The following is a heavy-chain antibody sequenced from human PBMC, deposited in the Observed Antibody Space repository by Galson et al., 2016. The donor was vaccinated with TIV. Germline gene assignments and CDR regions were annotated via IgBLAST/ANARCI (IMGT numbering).Heavy chain of an antibody. D-gene: IGHD3-3*01. CDR3: AREPTVFGVLSDLDS. J-gene: IGHJ4*02. Sequence: SLRLSCAASGFTFGTYTMNWVRLTPGKGLEWVAPISGNSRYIYYTDSLMGRFTISRDNSKNLLSLHMNSLGVEDTAIYYCAREPTVFGVLSDLDSWGPGTLVTVSS. CDR2: ISGNSRYI. CDR1: GFTFGTYT. V-gene: IGHV3-21*06.